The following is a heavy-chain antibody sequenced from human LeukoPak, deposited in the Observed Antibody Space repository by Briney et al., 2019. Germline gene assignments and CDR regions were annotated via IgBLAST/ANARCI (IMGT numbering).Heavy chain of an antibody. CDR2: INYSGST. J-gene: IGHJ4*02. D-gene: IGHD6-19*01. CDR1: GGSFSGYY. Sequence: SETLSLTCAVYGGSFSGYYWSWIRQPPGKGLEWIGEINYSGSTNYNPSLKSRVTISVDTSKNQFSLKLSSVTAADTAVYYCARGSKSFIAVATRTLDYWGQGTLVTVSS. CDR3: ARGSKSFIAVATRTLDY. V-gene: IGHV4-34*01.